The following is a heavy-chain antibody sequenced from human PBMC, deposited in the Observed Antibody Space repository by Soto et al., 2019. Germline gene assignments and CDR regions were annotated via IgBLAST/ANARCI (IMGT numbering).Heavy chain of an antibody. CDR3: AKDLYGSGSYRFDY. CDR1: GFTFSTFA. V-gene: IGHV3-23*01. D-gene: IGHD3-10*01. CDR2: INDSGDRT. J-gene: IGHJ4*02. Sequence: VGSLRLSCAASGFTFSTFAMTWVRQPPGKGLEWVSSINDSGDRTYYGDSVRGRFTISRDNSKNTLYLQMNSLRDEDSAVYFCAKDLYGSGSYRFDYWGQGSPVTVSS.